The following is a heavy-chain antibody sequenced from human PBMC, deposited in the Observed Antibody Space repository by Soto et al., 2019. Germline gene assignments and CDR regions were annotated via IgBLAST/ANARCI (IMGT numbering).Heavy chain of an antibody. CDR1: HGSISRTNC. Sequence: EPLSLTSATFHGSISRTNCRSCSPQPPGKGLGWIGEIYHSGSTNYNPSLKSRVTISVDKSKNQFSLKLSSVTAADTAVYYCARVRPHILTGYYSRRSWWFDPWGQATLVT. V-gene: IGHV4-4*02. J-gene: IGHJ5*02. CDR2: IYHSGST. CDR3: ARVRPHILTGYYSRRSWWFDP. D-gene: IGHD3-9*01.